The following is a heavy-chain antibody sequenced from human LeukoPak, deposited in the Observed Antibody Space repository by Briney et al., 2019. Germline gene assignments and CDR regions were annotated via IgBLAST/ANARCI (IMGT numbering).Heavy chain of an antibody. CDR1: GYTFTGYY. CDR2: INPNSGGT. J-gene: IGHJ4*02. Sequence: ASVKVSCKASGYTFTGYYMHWGRQAPGQGLGWMGWINPNSGGTNYAQKFQGRVTMTRDTPISTAYMELSRLRSDDTAVYYCAREGFYYDSSGYYYGDWGQGTLVTVSS. CDR3: AREGFYYDSSGYYYGD. V-gene: IGHV1-2*02. D-gene: IGHD3-22*01.